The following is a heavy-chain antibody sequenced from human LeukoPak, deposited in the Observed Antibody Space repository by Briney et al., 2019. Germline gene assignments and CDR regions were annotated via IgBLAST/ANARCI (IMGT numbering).Heavy chain of an antibody. Sequence: PSETLSLTCSVSGASINSYYWSWIRQPPGKGLEWVGYIYYSGSTHYNPSLKSRVTISVDTSKNQFSLKVHSVTASDTAVYYCARASSGWYGLFDYWGQGTLVTVSS. J-gene: IGHJ4*02. CDR2: IYYSGST. CDR1: GASINSYY. CDR3: ARASSGWYGLFDY. V-gene: IGHV4-59*01. D-gene: IGHD6-13*01.